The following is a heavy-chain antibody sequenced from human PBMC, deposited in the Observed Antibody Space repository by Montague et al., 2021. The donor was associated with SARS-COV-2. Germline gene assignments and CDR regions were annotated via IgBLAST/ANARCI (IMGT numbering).Heavy chain of an antibody. CDR1: GFSIGSGYY. V-gene: IGHV4-38-2*02. D-gene: IGHD3-3*01. J-gene: IGHJ6*02. Sequence: SETLSLTCHVSGFSIGSGYYWGWIRQSPGKGLEWIGSMFHSGSSYYNVSLKSRVTISVDTSNNDFSLKLSSVTAADTAVYYCARGGNFWSDDYYYYPMDVWGQGTTVTVSS. CDR2: MFHSGSS. CDR3: ARGGNFWSDDYYYYPMDV.